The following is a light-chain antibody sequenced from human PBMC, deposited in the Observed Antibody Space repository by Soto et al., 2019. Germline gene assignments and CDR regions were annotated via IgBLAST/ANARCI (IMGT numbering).Light chain of an antibody. J-gene: IGLJ2*01. CDR3: QTWGTGIQV. V-gene: IGLV4-69*01. Sequence: QSVLTQSPSASPSLGASVKLTCTLSSGHSSYAIAWHQQQPEKGPRYLMKLNSDGSHSKGDGIPDRFSGSSSGAERYLTISSLQSEDQADYYCQTWGTGIQVFGGGTKVTFL. CDR2: LNSDGSH. CDR1: SGHSSYA.